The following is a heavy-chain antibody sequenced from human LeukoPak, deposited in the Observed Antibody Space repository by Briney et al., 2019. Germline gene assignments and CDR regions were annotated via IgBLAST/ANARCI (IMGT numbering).Heavy chain of an antibody. CDR3: AKDNSVPYYDSSGFDY. Sequence: GGSLRLSCAASGFTFSSYGMHWVRQAPGKGLEWVAFIRYDGSNKYYADSVKGRFTISRDNSKNTLYLQMNSLRAEDTAVYYCAKDNSVPYYDSSGFDYWGQGTLVTVSS. V-gene: IGHV3-30*02. D-gene: IGHD3-22*01. CDR1: GFTFSSYG. J-gene: IGHJ4*02. CDR2: IRYDGSNK.